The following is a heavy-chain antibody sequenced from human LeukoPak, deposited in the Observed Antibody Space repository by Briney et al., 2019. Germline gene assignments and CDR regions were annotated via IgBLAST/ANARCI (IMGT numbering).Heavy chain of an antibody. J-gene: IGHJ4*02. D-gene: IGHD3-3*01. CDR3: ARDLKSGYMDS. V-gene: IGHV3-33*01. Sequence: PGGSLRLSCAASGFTFSDYGIHWVRQAPGKGLEWVGVIYSDGSNKYFIDSVKGRFTISRDDPKNTVFLQMNSLRVDDTSVYYCARDLKSGYMDSWGQGTLVTVSS. CDR2: IYSDGSNK. CDR1: GFTFSDYG.